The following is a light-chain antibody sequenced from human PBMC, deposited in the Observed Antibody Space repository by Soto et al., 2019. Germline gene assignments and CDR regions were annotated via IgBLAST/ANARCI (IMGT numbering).Light chain of an antibody. CDR1: QSVRSH. V-gene: IGKV3-11*01. Sequence: EIVLTQSPATLSLSPGERATLSCRGSQSVRSHLVWYQQKPGQAPRLISYEASNRATGIPARFSGSGSGTDFTLTISSLEPEDFAVYYCQQRSDWPITFGQGTRLEIK. CDR2: EAS. J-gene: IGKJ5*01. CDR3: QQRSDWPIT.